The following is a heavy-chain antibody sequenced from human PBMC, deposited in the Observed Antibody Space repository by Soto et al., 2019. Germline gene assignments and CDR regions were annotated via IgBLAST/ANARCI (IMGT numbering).Heavy chain of an antibody. D-gene: IGHD6-13*01. V-gene: IGHV6-1*01. J-gene: IGHJ6*02. CDR3: ARSEQHSAYYYYGMDV. CDR1: GDTVSSNSVA. Sequence: SQTLSLTCVGSGDTVSSNSVAWNWVRQSPSRGLEWLGRTYYRSRWYSDYAVSVRSRIDINADTSKNQVSLQLNSVTPEDTAVYYCARSEQHSAYYYYGMDVWGQGTTVTVSS. CDR2: TYYRSRWYS.